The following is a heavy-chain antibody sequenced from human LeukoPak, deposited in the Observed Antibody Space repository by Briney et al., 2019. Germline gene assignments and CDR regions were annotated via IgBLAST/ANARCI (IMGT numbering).Heavy chain of an antibody. CDR2: IYYSGST. CDR3: ARAGGGGDSYYFDY. Sequence: SETLSLTCTVSGGSISSSSYYWGWIRQPPGKGLEWIGSIYYSGSTYYNPSLKSRVTISVDTSKNQFSLKLSSVTAADTAVYYCARAGGGGDSYYFDYWGQGTLVTVSS. J-gene: IGHJ4*02. CDR1: GGSISSSSYY. V-gene: IGHV4-39*01. D-gene: IGHD4-17*01.